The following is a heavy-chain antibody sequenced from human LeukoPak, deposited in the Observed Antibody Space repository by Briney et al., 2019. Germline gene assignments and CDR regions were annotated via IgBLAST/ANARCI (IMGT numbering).Heavy chain of an antibody. J-gene: IGHJ3*02. Sequence: PGGSLRLSCAASGFTFSNYWMNWVRQAPGKGLGWVANIKQDGSEKYYVDSVKGRLTISRDNDKNSLYLQMNSLSAEDTAGYYCARDFIAASSDAFYIWGQGTMVTVSS. CDR2: IKQDGSEK. CDR3: ARDFIAASSDAFYI. V-gene: IGHV3-7*01. CDR1: GFTFSNYW. D-gene: IGHD6-13*01.